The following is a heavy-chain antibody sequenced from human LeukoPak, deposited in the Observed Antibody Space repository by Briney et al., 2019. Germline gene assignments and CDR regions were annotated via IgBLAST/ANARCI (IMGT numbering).Heavy chain of an antibody. D-gene: IGHD3-3*01. CDR3: ARVKGIKLRITIFGVGLPDY. Sequence: TGGSLRLSCAASGFTFSSYAMHWVRQAPGKGLEWVAVISYDGSNKYYADSVKGRFTISRDNSKNTLYLQMNSLRAEDTAVYYCARVKGIKLRITIFGVGLPDYWGQGTLVAVSS. CDR2: ISYDGSNK. V-gene: IGHV3-30-3*01. CDR1: GFTFSSYA. J-gene: IGHJ4*02.